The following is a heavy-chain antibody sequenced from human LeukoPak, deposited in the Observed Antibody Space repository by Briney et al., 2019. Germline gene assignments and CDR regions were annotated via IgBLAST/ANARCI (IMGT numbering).Heavy chain of an antibody. Sequence: SQTLSLTCTVSGGSISSGGYYWSWIRQHPGKGLEWIGYIYHSGSTYYNPSLKSRVTISVDTSKNQFSLKLSSVTAADTAVYYCARARLGAATSFDPWGQGTLVTVSS. D-gene: IGHD2-15*01. CDR3: ARARLGAATSFDP. J-gene: IGHJ5*02. CDR1: GGSISSGGYY. CDR2: IYHSGST. V-gene: IGHV4-31*03.